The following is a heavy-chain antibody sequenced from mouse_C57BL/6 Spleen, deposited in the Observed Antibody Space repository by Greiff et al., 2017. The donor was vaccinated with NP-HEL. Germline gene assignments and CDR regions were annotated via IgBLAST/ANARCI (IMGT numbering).Heavy chain of an antibody. Sequence: EVQLQQSGPVLVKPGASVKMSCKASGYTFTDYYMNWVKQSHGKSLEWIGVINPYNGGTSYNQKFKGKATLTVDKSSSTAYMELNSLTSEDSAVYYCASDYYGSSCFDYWGQGTTLTVSS. CDR1: GYTFTDYY. J-gene: IGHJ2*01. D-gene: IGHD1-1*01. CDR3: ASDYYGSSCFDY. V-gene: IGHV1-19*01. CDR2: INPYNGGT.